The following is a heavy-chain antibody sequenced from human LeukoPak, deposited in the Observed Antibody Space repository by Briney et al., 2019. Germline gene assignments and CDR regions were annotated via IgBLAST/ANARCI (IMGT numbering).Heavy chain of an antibody. J-gene: IGHJ4*02. D-gene: IGHD3-10*01. CDR1: GFIVSSNY. CDR2: LYSAGST. V-gene: IGHV3-53*01. CDR3: ASGEVGVRKYYSDPFHY. Sequence: GGSLRLSCAASGFIVSSNYMTWVRQAPGKGLEWVSILYSAGSTDYADSVRGRFTISRDSSKNTLSLQMNSLRAEDTAVYYCASGEVGVRKYYSDPFHYWGQGTLVTVSS.